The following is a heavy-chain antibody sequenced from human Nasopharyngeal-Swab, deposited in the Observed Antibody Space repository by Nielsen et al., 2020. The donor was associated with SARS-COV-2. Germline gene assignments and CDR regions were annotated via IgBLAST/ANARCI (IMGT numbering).Heavy chain of an antibody. J-gene: IGHJ3*02. CDR3: AKEGPDAFDI. Sequence: GESLKISCAASGLTFSAYWMSWVRQAPGKGLEWVAFIKQDGGAESYVASVKGRFTISRDNSKNTLYLQMNSLRAEDTAVYYCAKEGPDAFDIWGQGTMVTVSS. CDR2: IKQDGGAE. CDR1: GLTFSAYW. V-gene: IGHV3-7*01.